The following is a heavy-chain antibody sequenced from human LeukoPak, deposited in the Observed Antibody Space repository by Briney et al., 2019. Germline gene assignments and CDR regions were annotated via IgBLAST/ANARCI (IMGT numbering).Heavy chain of an antibody. CDR3: ARGLLAAADDY. D-gene: IGHD6-13*01. Sequence: PSETLSLTCTVSGGSISSYYWSWIRQPPGKGLEWIGYIYYSGSTNYNPSLKSRVTISVDTSKNQFSLKLSSVTAADTAVYYCARGLLAAADDYWGQGTLVTVSS. CDR2: IYYSGST. CDR1: GGSISSYY. V-gene: IGHV4-59*01. J-gene: IGHJ4*02.